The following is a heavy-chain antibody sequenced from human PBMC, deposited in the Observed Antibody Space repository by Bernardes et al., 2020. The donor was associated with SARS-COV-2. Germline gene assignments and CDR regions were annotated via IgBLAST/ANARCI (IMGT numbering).Heavy chain of an antibody. Sequence: SETLSLTCTVSDGSLSSNIYYWVWVRQPPGKGLEWIGLIYYSGSTHYIPSLKSRVTISVDTSKSQFSLRLSSVTAADTAVYYCARRTLSTYYSDSGKIDYWGPGTLVTVSS. CDR3: ARRTLSTYYSDSGKIDY. CDR1: DGSLSSNIYY. CDR2: IYYSGST. J-gene: IGHJ4*02. V-gene: IGHV4-39*01. D-gene: IGHD3-10*01.